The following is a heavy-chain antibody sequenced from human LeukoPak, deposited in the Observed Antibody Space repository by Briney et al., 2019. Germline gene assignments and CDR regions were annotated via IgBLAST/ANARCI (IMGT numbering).Heavy chain of an antibody. D-gene: IGHD3-10*01. Sequence: ASVKVCCKASGYTFTGYYMHWVRQAPGQGVEWMGWINPNSGGTNYAQKFQGRVTMTRDTSISTAYMELSRLRSDDTAVYYCARAVRGVISDAFDIWGQGTMVTVSS. J-gene: IGHJ3*02. CDR1: GYTFTGYY. CDR3: ARAVRGVISDAFDI. CDR2: INPNSGGT. V-gene: IGHV1-2*02.